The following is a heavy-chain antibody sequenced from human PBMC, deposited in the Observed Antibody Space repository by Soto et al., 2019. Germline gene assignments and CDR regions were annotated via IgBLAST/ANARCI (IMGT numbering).Heavy chain of an antibody. CDR1: GHSVTSSDYY. CDR2: MFYSGLT. D-gene: IGHD2-15*01. V-gene: IGHV4-39*01. J-gene: IGHJ6*02. Sequence: ASETLSLTCSVSGHSVTSSDYYWAWIRQPPGKGLEWIGSMFYSGLTYYNPSLKSRVTLSVDTSKNQFSVRMNSVTAADTAVYYCAPLSVSLSGPYGIHVWGQGTTVTVSS. CDR3: APLSVSLSGPYGIHV.